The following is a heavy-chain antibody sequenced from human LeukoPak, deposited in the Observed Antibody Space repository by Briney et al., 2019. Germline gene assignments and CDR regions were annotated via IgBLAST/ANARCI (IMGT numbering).Heavy chain of an antibody. CDR1: GGTFSSYA. Sequence: ASVKVSCKASGGTFSSYAISWVRQAPGQGLEWMGGIIPIFGTANYAQKFQGRVTITADESTSTAYMELSSLRSEVTAVYYCARVRVRGDYWFDPWGQGTLVTVSS. J-gene: IGHJ5*02. CDR3: ARVRVRGDYWFDP. V-gene: IGHV1-69*13. D-gene: IGHD2-21*02. CDR2: IIPIFGTA.